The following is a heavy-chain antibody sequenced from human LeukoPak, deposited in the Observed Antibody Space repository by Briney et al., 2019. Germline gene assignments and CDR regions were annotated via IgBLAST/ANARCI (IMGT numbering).Heavy chain of an antibody. CDR2: INSDGSST. Sequence: GGSLRLSCAASGFTFSSYWMHWVRQAPGKGLVWVSRINSDGSSTSYADSVKGRFTISSDNAKNTLYLQMNSLRAEDTAVYYCARAGVYCSGGSCYPQPADYWGQGTLVTVSS. D-gene: IGHD2-15*01. V-gene: IGHV3-74*01. J-gene: IGHJ4*02. CDR3: ARAGVYCSGGSCYPQPADY. CDR1: GFTFSSYW.